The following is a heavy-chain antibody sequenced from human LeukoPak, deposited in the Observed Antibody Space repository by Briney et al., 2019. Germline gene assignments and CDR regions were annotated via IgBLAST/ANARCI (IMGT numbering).Heavy chain of an antibody. J-gene: IGHJ6*03. D-gene: IGHD2-8*01. CDR1: GYTFTGYY. V-gene: IGHV1-2*02. CDR2: INPNSGDT. Sequence: ASVKVSCKASGYTFTGYYIYWVRQAPGQGLEWMGWINPNSGDTKYAQKFQGRVTMTRDTSISTAYMELTRLRSDDTAVYYCARGGLRVMVYRLYYMDVWGKGTTVTVSS. CDR3: ARGGLRVMVYRLYYMDV.